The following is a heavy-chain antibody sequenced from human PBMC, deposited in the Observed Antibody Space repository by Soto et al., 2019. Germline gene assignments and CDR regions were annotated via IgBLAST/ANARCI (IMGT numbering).Heavy chain of an antibody. CDR1: GFSLSTSGVG. V-gene: IGHV2-5*02. J-gene: IGHJ4*02. CDR2: IYWDDDK. Sequence: QITLKESGPTLVKPTQTLTLTCTFSGFSLSTSGVGVGWIRQPPGKALEWLALIYWDDDKRYSPSLKSRLTITKDTSKMQVVLTMTNIDPVDTATYYCTHRRSYCSGGSCYSGFDYWGQGTQVTVSS. D-gene: IGHD2-15*01. CDR3: THRRSYCSGGSCYSGFDY.